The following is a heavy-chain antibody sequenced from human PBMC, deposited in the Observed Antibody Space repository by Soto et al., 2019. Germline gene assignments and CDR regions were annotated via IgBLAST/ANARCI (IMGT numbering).Heavy chain of an antibody. J-gene: IGHJ4*02. Sequence: EVQLVESGGDLVKPGGYLRLSCAASGFTSNNAWMSWVRQAPGKGLEWVGRVKSKTEGGTTDYAAPVKGRFTMSRDDSENTLFLQMNSLKTEDTAVYYCVANYGSGSCPYWGQGTLVTVSS. CDR3: VANYGSGSCPY. D-gene: IGHD3-10*01. CDR2: VKSKTEGGTT. V-gene: IGHV3-15*01. CDR1: GFTSNNAW.